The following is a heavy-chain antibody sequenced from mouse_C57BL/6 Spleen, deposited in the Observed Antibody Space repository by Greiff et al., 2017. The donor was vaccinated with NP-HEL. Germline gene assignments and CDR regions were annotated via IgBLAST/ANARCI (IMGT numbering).Heavy chain of an antibody. CDR1: GFTFSSYA. Sequence: DVKLVESGGGLVKPGGSLKLSCAASGFTFSSYAMSWVRQTPEKRLEWVATISDGGSYTYYPDNVKGRFTISRDNAKNNLYLQMSHLKSEDTAMYYCARGSTLDVWGTGTTVTVSS. CDR2: ISDGGSYT. V-gene: IGHV5-4*03. J-gene: IGHJ1*03. CDR3: ARGSTLDV.